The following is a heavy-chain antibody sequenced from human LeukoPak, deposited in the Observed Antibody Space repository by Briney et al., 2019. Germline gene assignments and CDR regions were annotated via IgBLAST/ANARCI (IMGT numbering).Heavy chain of an antibody. J-gene: IGHJ4*02. CDR2: VFYTGAT. V-gene: IGHV4-59*08. CDR1: GGSISAYY. CDR3: ARLTRHYFVF. Sequence: SETLSLTCTVSGGSISAYYWSWIRQPPGKGLEWIGDVFYTGATNCNPSLESRVTISVDTSKNQFSLNLTSVTAADAAVYYCARLTRHYFVFWGRGTPVAVSS.